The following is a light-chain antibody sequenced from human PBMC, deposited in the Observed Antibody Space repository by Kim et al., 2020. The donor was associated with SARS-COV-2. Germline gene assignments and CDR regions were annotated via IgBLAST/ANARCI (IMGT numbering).Light chain of an antibody. Sequence: PASISCRSSQSLLTSDGDNYLDWYVQRPGQSPQLLIYLASSRAPGAPDRLSASGSGTDFTLKISRVEAEDVGIYYCMQSRHSLWTFGQGTKVDIK. J-gene: IGKJ1*01. CDR1: QSLLTSDGDNY. V-gene: IGKV2-28*01. CDR2: LAS. CDR3: MQSRHSLWT.